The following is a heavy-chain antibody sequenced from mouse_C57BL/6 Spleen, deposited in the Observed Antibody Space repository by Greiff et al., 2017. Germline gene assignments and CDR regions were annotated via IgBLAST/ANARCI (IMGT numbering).Heavy chain of an antibody. V-gene: IGHV5-4*03. CDR1: GFTFSSYA. Sequence: EVMLVESGGGLVKPGGSLKLSCAASGFTFSSYAMSWVRQTPEKRLAWVATISDGGSYTYYPDNVKGRFTISRDNAKNNLYLQMSHLKSEDTAMYYCARGYSKGYYFDYWGQGTTLTVSS. CDR2: ISDGGSYT. CDR3: ARGYSKGYYFDY. J-gene: IGHJ2*01. D-gene: IGHD2-5*01.